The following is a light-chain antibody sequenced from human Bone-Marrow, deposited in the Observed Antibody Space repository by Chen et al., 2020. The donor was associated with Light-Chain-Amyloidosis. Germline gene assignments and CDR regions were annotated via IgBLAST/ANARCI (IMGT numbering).Light chain of an antibody. CDR2: AVS. CDR1: QGISSY. V-gene: IGKV1-9*01. J-gene: IGKJ1*01. Sequence: DIQLTQSPSFLFASVGDRVTITCRASQGISSYLAWYQERPGKAPNLLIYAVSTLESGVPSRFSGSGSRTEFALTISSLQSEDFATYVCQQYHTYPPWTFGQGTKVEIK. CDR3: QQYHTYPPWT.